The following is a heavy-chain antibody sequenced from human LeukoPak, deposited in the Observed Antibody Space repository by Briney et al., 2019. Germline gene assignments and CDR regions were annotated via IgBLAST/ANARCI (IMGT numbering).Heavy chain of an antibody. Sequence: ASVKVSCKASGGTFSSYAISWVRQAPGQGLEWMGRIIPILGIANYAQKFQGRVTITADKSTSTAYMELSSLRSEDTAVYYCARDHYYDSSGYCYLRNWFDPWGQGTLVTVSS. V-gene: IGHV1-69*04. CDR1: GGTFSSYA. D-gene: IGHD3-22*01. J-gene: IGHJ5*02. CDR2: IIPILGIA. CDR3: ARDHYYDSSGYCYLRNWFDP.